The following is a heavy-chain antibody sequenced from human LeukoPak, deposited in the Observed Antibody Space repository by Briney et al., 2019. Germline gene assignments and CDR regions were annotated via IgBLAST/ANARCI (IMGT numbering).Heavy chain of an antibody. CDR2: IYYSGST. D-gene: IGHD2-15*01. CDR3: ASPRPVCSGGSCYLNWFDP. J-gene: IGHJ5*02. V-gene: IGHV4-39*01. Sequence: SETLSLTCTVSGGSISSSSYYWGWIRQPPGKGLEWIGSIYYSGSTYYNPSLKSRVTISVDTSKNQFSLKLSSVTAADTAVYYYASPRPVCSGGSCYLNWFDPWGQGTLVTVSS. CDR1: GGSISSSSYY.